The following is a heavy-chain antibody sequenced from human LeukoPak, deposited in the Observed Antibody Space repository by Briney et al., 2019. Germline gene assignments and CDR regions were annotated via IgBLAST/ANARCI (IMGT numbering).Heavy chain of an antibody. J-gene: IGHJ5*02. V-gene: IGHV3-23*01. CDR1: GFTFSNYA. CDR3: AKGALGGITMPYSWFDP. D-gene: IGHD3-10*01. CDR2: ISGSGAST. Sequence: GGSLRLSCAASGFTFSNYAMTWVRQAPGKGLEWVSAISGSGASTYYADSLKGRFTISRDNSKNTLYLQMNSLRAEDTAVYYCAKGALGGITMPYSWFDPWGQGTPVTVSS.